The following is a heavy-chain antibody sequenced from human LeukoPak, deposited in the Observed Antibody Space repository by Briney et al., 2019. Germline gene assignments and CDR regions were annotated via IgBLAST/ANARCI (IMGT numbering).Heavy chain of an antibody. J-gene: IGHJ4*02. CDR1: GGSISTYY. CDR2: IYISGST. V-gene: IGHV4-59*01. D-gene: IGHD1-26*01. CDR3: SRESGAFSPFGY. Sequence: SETLSLTCTVSGGSISTYYWTWIRQPPGKGLEWIGYIYISGSTNYNPSLKSRVTISVDTSKNQLSLDLASVTAADTAVYYCSRESGAFSPFGYWGQGTLVTVHS.